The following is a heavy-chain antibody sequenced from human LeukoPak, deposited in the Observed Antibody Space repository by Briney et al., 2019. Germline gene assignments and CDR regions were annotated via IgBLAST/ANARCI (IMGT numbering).Heavy chain of an antibody. CDR3: ARGRLWFGELSGVYYHYMDV. Sequence: PSETLSLTCTVYGGSLSGDYWSWIRQPPGKGLEWIGEIGDSGGGSADYNPSLRSRVSISVDTSKDQFSLNLSSVTAADTAVYFCARGRLWFGELSGVYYHYMDVWGKGTTVTVSS. J-gene: IGHJ6*03. V-gene: IGHV4-34*01. CDR1: GGSLSGDY. D-gene: IGHD3-10*01. CDR2: IGDSGGGSA.